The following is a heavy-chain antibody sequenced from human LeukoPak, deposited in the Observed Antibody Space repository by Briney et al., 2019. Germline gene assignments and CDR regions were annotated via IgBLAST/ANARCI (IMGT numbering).Heavy chain of an antibody. CDR1: GYTFTDYY. CDR3: ARVWEYSSSWYPSYYYYYGMDV. CDR2: INPDSGGT. Sequence: ASVKVSCKTSGYTFTDYYMHWVRQAPGQGLEWMGWINPDSGGTNNAQKFQGRVTTTRDTSISTVYMQLSGLRSDDTAVYYCARVWEYSSSWYPSYYYYYGMDVWGQGTTVTVSS. J-gene: IGHJ6*02. D-gene: IGHD6-13*01. V-gene: IGHV1-2*02.